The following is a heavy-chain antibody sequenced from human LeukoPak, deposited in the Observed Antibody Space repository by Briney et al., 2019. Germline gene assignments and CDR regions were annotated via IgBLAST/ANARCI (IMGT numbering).Heavy chain of an antibody. CDR3: VRDVEVVPATMGAYYYYYMDV. V-gene: IGHV3-74*01. Sequence: GGSLRLSCAASGFTFSSYSMNWVRQAPGKGLVWVSRLSSDGRRTDYAASVKGPFTISRANAKNPLFLQMNSLRPDAAAVYYCVRDVEVVPATMGAYYYYYMDVWGKGTTVTVSS. CDR2: LSSDGRRT. CDR1: GFTFSSYS. D-gene: IGHD2-2*01. J-gene: IGHJ6*03.